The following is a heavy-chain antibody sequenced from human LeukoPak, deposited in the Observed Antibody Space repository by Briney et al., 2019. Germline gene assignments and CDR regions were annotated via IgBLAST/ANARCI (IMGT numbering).Heavy chain of an antibody. CDR2: SNPSGDST. V-gene: IGHV1-46*01. Sequence: ASVNVSCKASGYTFTNYYIHWVRQAPGHGLEWMGISNPSGDSTNYAQKFQGRVTMTRDTSTSTVYMDLSSLRSEDTAVYYCARWTTTFLDYWGQGTLVTVSS. CDR1: GYTFTNYY. D-gene: IGHD1-1*01. CDR3: ARWTTTFLDY. J-gene: IGHJ4*02.